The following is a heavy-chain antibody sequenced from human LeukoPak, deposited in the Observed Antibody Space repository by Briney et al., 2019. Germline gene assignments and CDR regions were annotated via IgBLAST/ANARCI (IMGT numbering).Heavy chain of an antibody. CDR2: ISSTSSTI. CDR3: ASLYGSGPNWFDP. D-gene: IGHD3-10*01. J-gene: IGHJ5*02. Sequence: QPGGSQRLSCAASGFTFSSYSMNWVRQAPGKGLEWVSYISSTSSTIYYADSVKGRFTISRDNAKNSLYLQMNSLRAEDTAVYYCASLYGSGPNWFDPWGQGTLVTVSS. V-gene: IGHV3-48*01. CDR1: GFTFSSYS.